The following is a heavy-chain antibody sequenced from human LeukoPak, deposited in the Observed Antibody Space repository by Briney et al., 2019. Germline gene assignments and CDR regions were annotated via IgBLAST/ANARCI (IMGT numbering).Heavy chain of an antibody. Sequence: PSQTLSLTGTVSGGSISSGDYYWRWIRQPPGKGLEWIGYIYYSGSTYYNPSLKSRFTISVDTSKNQFSLKLSSVTAADTAVYYCAIRYCSGGSCYSGGPYFDYWGQGTLVTVSS. CDR1: GGSISSGDYY. V-gene: IGHV4-30-4*08. CDR3: AIRYCSGGSCYSGGPYFDY. CDR2: IYYSGST. J-gene: IGHJ4*02. D-gene: IGHD2-15*01.